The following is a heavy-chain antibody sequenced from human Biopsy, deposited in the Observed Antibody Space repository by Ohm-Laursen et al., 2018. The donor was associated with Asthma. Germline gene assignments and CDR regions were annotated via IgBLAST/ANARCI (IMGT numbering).Heavy chain of an antibody. Sequence: SSLRLSCTASGFTFSNSGMHWVRQAPGKGLEWVAVIWYDGSIKYYADSVKGRFSISRDNSKNTLYLQMNSLRVEDTAVFYYARAKSGSFYSPADYWGQGTLVTVSS. J-gene: IGHJ4*02. CDR2: IWYDGSIK. CDR3: ARAKSGSFYSPADY. D-gene: IGHD1-26*01. V-gene: IGHV3-33*01. CDR1: GFTFSNSG.